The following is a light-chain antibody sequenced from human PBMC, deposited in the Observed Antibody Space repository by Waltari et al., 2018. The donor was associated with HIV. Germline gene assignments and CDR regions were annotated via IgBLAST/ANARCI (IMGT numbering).Light chain of an antibody. V-gene: IGKV2-28*01. J-gene: IGKJ1*01. CDR3: MEALEVT. CDR1: RSLLQSNGYNY. Sequence: DIVMTQSPLALAVTHGEPASISCRSSRSLLQSNGYNYLDWYLQKPGQSPQLLIYFASNRASGAPDRFSGSGSGRDFTLKISRVEAEDVGVYYCMEALEVTFGQGTKVEIK. CDR2: FAS.